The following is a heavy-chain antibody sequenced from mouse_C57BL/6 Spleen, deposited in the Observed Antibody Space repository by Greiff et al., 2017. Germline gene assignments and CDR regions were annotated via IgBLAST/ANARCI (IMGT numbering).Heavy chain of an antibody. D-gene: IGHD1-1*01. V-gene: IGHV1-69*01. CDR2: IDPSDSYT. CDR3: ARHGSSYDWAY. CDR1: GYTFTSYW. Sequence: QVQLKQPGAELVMPGASVKLSCKASGYTFTSYWMHWVKQRPGQGLEWIGEIDPSDSYTNYNQKFKGKSTLTVDKSSSTAYMQLSSLTSEDSAVYYCARHGSSYDWAYWGQGTLVTVSA. J-gene: IGHJ3*01.